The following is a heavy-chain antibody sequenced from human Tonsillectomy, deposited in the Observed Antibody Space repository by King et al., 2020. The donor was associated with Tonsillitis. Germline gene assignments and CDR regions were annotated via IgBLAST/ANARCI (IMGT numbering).Heavy chain of an antibody. V-gene: IGHV4-4*02. J-gene: IGHJ3*02. Sequence: QLQESGPGLVKPSGTLSLTCAVSGGSISSSNWWSWVRQPPGKGLEWIGEIYHSGSTNYNPSLKSRVTISVDTSKNQFSLKLSSVTAADTAVYYCATKSCLGGYFDWLFQPHDAFDIWGQGTMVTVSS. CDR3: ATKSCLGGYFDWLFQPHDAFDI. CDR2: IYHSGST. D-gene: IGHD3-9*01. CDR1: GGSISSSNW.